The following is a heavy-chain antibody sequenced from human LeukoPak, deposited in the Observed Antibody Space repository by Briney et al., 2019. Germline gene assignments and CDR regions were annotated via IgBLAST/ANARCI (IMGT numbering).Heavy chain of an antibody. Sequence: PSRTLSLTCTVSGGSISSGTYYWTWIRQPAGKGLEWIRRISTTGSIYYNPSLKSRVTISVDTSKNQFTLKPSSVTAADTAVYFWARGKDGYTILDYWGQGTLVTVFS. D-gene: IGHD5-24*01. CDR2: ISTTGSI. CDR1: GGSISSGTYY. CDR3: ARGKDGYTILDY. V-gene: IGHV4-61*02. J-gene: IGHJ4*02.